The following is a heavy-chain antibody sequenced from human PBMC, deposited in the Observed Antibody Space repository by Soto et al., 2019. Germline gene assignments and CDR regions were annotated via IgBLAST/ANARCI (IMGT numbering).Heavy chain of an antibody. CDR2: IYYSGST. Sequence: QVQLQESGPGLVKPSQTLSLTCTVSGGSISSGSYYWSWIRQHPGKCLEWIGYIYYSGSTCYNPSFKSRVTISVDLSKNQFSLKLSSVTAADTAVYYCARLNSSSSGDNWFDPWGQGTLVTVSS. CDR3: ARLNSSSSGDNWFDP. D-gene: IGHD6-6*01. CDR1: GGSISSGSYY. J-gene: IGHJ5*02. V-gene: IGHV4-31*03.